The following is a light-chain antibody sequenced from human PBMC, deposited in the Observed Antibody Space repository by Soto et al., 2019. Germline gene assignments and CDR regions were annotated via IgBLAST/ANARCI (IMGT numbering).Light chain of an antibody. Sequence: EIVLTQSPGTLSLSPGERATLSCRASQSVSSDYLVWYQQKPGQAPRLLIYGASRRATGIPDRFSGSGSGTDFILTISRLEPEDFAVYYCQHYDNSPPSVTFGPGTKVDI. CDR3: QHYDNSPPSVT. J-gene: IGKJ3*01. V-gene: IGKV3-20*01. CDR2: GAS. CDR1: QSVSSDY.